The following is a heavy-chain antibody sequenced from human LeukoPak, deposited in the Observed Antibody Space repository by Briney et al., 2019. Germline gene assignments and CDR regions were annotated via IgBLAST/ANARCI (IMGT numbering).Heavy chain of an antibody. D-gene: IGHD6-13*01. V-gene: IGHV3-30-3*01. CDR1: GFTFSSYA. CDR3: ARGRRAAAVTYYYYYYGMDV. Sequence: GGSLRLSCAASGFTFSSYAMHWVRQAPGKGLEWVAVISYDGSNKYYADSVKGRFTISRDNSKNTLYLQMNSLRAEDTAVYYCARGRRAAAVTYYYYYYGMDVWGQGTTVTVSS. J-gene: IGHJ6*02. CDR2: ISYDGSNK.